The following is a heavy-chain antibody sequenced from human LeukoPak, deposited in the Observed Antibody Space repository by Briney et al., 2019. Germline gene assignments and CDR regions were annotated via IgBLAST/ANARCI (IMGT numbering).Heavy chain of an antibody. CDR3: ARADRGGYCGGGSCFLPDAFDI. CDR1: GYTFTSYY. J-gene: IGHJ3*02. V-gene: IGHV1-46*03. CDR2: VNPRGGST. Sequence: ASVKVSCKASGYTFTSYYMHWGWLAPGQGLELMGIVNPRGGSTSYAQKFQGRVTMTRDTSTSTVYMELSSLRSEDTAVYYCARADRGGYCGGGSCFLPDAFDIWGQGTMVTVSS. D-gene: IGHD2-15*01.